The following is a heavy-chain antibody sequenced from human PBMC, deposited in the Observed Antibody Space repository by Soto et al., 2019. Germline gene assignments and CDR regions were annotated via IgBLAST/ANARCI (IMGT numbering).Heavy chain of an antibody. Sequence: SETLSLTCTVSGGSISSGGYYWSWIRQHPGKGLEWIGYIYYSGSTYYNPSLKSRVTISVDTSKNQFSLKLSSVTAADTAVYYCARVSDILTGYIYFDYWGQGTLVTVSS. CDR3: ARVSDILTGYIYFDY. J-gene: IGHJ4*02. CDR1: GGSISSGGYY. D-gene: IGHD3-9*01. CDR2: IYYSGST. V-gene: IGHV4-31*03.